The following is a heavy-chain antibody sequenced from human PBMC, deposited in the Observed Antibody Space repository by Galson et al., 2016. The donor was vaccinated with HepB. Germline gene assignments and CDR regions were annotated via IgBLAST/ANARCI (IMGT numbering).Heavy chain of an antibody. J-gene: IGHJ4*02. CDR1: GYTFNSYP. Sequence: SVKVSCKASGYTFNSYPIHWVRQAPGQRLEWMGWINAANGDTKYSQKFQGRVTITRDTSASTAYMELSSLRSEDTAVYYCARDRIWELTTTRSFRDHFLDYWGQGTLVTVSS. D-gene: IGHD1-26*01. V-gene: IGHV1-3*01. CDR3: ARDRIWELTTTRSFRDHFLDY. CDR2: INAANGDT.